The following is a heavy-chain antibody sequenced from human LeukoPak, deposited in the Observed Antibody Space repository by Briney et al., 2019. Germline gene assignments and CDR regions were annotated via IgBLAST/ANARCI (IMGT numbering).Heavy chain of an antibody. D-gene: IGHD3-10*01. CDR2: MNPNSGNT. V-gene: IGHV1-8*01. Sequence: ASVKVSCKASGYTFTSYDINWVRQATGQGLEWMGWMNPNSGNTGYAQKFQGRVTMTRNTSISTAYMELSSLRSEDTAVYYCARGRITMVRGVIIDYYFDYWGQGTLVTVSS. CDR3: ARGRITMVRGVIIDYYFDY. J-gene: IGHJ4*02. CDR1: GYTFTSYD.